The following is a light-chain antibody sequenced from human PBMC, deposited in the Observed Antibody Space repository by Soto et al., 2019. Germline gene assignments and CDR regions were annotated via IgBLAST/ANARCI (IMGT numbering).Light chain of an antibody. CDR3: QHYCNSPPT. V-gene: IGKV3-20*01. CDR2: GAS. J-gene: IGKJ4*01. CDR1: QSVYRSY. Sequence: EIVLTQSPGTLSLSPGERATLSCRASQSVYRSYLAWYQQKPGQPPRLLMHGASSRATGIPDRFSGSGSGTDFTLTISRLEPEDCAVYSCQHYCNSPPTFGGGTKVEIK.